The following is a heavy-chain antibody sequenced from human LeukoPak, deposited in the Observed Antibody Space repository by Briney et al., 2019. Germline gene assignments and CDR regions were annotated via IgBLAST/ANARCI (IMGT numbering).Heavy chain of an antibody. CDR3: AKDWGYSTSQGYYFDY. CDR1: GFTFSSYA. CDR2: ISYDGSNK. D-gene: IGHD6-13*01. Sequence: GGSLRLSCAASGFTFSSYAMHWVRQAPGKGLEWVAVISYDGSNKYYADSVKGRFSISRDNSKNTLYLQMNSLRAEDTAVYYCAKDWGYSTSQGYYFDYWGQGTLVTVSS. J-gene: IGHJ4*02. V-gene: IGHV3-30-3*01.